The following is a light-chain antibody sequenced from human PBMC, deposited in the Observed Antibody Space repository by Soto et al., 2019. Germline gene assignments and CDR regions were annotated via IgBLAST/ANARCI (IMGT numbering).Light chain of an antibody. V-gene: IGLV2-11*01. CDR1: SSDIGDYDY. Sequence: QSVLTQPRSVSGSPGQSVTISCTGTSSDIGDYDYVSWYQQHPGKVPRLMIYDVNRRPSGVPDRFSGFKSASTASLTISGLQAEDEADYYCCSYAGSYTLVFGGGTKVTVL. J-gene: IGLJ2*01. CDR2: DVN. CDR3: CSYAGSYTLV.